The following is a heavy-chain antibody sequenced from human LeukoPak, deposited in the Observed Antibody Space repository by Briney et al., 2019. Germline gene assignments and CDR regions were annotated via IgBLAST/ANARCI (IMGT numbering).Heavy chain of an antibody. CDR3: ARDLGWLQSDY. J-gene: IGHJ4*02. Sequence: SXRXSCVXXGFSXSXXWMNWFRQAPGXGLXXVATIKKDGSEQYYVGSMKGRLTISRDNAKNSVYLQIHNLRAEDTAVYYCARDLGWLQSDYWGQGTLVTVSS. CDR2: IKKDGSEQ. D-gene: IGHD5-24*01. V-gene: IGHV3-7*01. CDR1: GFSXSXXW.